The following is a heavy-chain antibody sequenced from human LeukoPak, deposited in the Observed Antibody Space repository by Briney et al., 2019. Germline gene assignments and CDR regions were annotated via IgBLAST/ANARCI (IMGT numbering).Heavy chain of an antibody. D-gene: IGHD3-10*01. CDR2: VSDSGVNT. CDR3: ARSGANLDDTKFDY. CDR1: GFSFSGYA. Sequence: PGGSLRLSCAASGFSFSGYAMSWVRQAPGKGLDWVSGVSDSGVNTYYADSVKGRFTISRDNSKYTLFLQMNSLGAEDTAIYYCARSGANLDDTKFDYWGQGTLVTVSS. V-gene: IGHV3-23*01. J-gene: IGHJ4*02.